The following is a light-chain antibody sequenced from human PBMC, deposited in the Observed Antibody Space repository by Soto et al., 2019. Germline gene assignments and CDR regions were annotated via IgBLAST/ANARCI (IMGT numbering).Light chain of an antibody. CDR1: SSDFGNYNL. Sequence: QSALTQPASVSGSPGQSITISCTGTSSDFGNYNLVSWYQQHPGKVPKLILFEVNKRPSGVSGRFSGSKSGNTASLTISRLQAEDEADYYCSSYTTTSTVVFGGGTKLTVL. J-gene: IGLJ2*01. CDR2: EVN. V-gene: IGLV2-14*02. CDR3: SSYTTTSTVV.